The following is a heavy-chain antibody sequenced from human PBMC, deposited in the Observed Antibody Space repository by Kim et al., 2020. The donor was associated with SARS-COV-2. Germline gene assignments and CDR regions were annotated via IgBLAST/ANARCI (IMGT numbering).Heavy chain of an antibody. CDR2: ISGSGSNA. V-gene: IGHV3-23*01. CDR3: AKGKVSDPGSGVLCDY. Sequence: GGSLRLSCVDSGFTFSSYAMSWVRQAPGRGLEWVSAISGSGSNAYYADSVKGRFTISRDNSKNTVYLQMNSLRAEDTAVYYCAKGKVSDPGSGVLCDYWGQGTLVTVSS. CDR1: GFTFSSYA. D-gene: IGHD3-10*01. J-gene: IGHJ4*02.